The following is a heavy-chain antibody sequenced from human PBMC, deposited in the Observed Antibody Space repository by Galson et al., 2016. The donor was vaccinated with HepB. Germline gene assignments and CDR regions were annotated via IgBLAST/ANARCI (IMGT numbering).Heavy chain of an antibody. CDR1: GASNIMTKSF. J-gene: IGHJ4*02. D-gene: IGHD1-20*01. CDR3: ARPISGTSLSDFDF. CDR2: MFSTGSS. Sequence: SETLSLTCSVSGASNIMTKSFWGWIRQPPGKGLAWIGSMFSTGSSYFTLSLKSRVSMSIDTSTNRLSLKLRSVTAADTSFYYCARPISGTSLSDFDFWGRGILVTVSS. V-gene: IGHV4-39*02.